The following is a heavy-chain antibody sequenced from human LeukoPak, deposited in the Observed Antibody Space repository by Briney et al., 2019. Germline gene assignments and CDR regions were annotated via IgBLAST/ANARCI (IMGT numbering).Heavy chain of an antibody. J-gene: IGHJ4*02. CDR2: IIASSGST. V-gene: IGHV3-23*01. CDR3: VKGGYDYVEVAYFDF. Sequence: GGSLRLSCAASGFSFNNYAMSWVRQAPGKGLEWVSIIIASSGSTFYADSVKGRFTISRDNSKNTLYLQMNSLRVEDTAVYYCVKGGYDYVEVAYFDFWGQGTLVTVS. D-gene: IGHD5-12*01. CDR1: GFSFNNYA.